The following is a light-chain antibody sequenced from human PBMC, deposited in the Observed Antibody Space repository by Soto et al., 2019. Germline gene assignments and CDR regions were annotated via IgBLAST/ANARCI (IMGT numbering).Light chain of an antibody. Sequence: QSALTQPRSVPGSPGQSVTISCTGTSSDVGAYNYVSWYQHHPGKAPKLMIYDVSKRPSGVPDRFSGSKSGNTASLTISGLQAEDEADYYCCSYAGSYSYVFGTGTKVTV. CDR1: SSDVGAYNY. V-gene: IGLV2-11*01. CDR2: DVS. J-gene: IGLJ1*01. CDR3: CSYAGSYSYV.